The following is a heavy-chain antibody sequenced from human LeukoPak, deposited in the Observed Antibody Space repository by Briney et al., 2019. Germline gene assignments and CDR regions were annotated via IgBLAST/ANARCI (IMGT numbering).Heavy chain of an antibody. V-gene: IGHV1-69*05. Sequence: ASVKVSCKASGGTFSSYAVSWVRQAPGQGPEWVGGIIPIFGTANYAQKFQGRVTITTDESTSTAYMELSSLRSEDTAVYYCARTARGDFWSGYSSWFDPWGQGTLVTVSS. J-gene: IGHJ5*02. CDR2: IIPIFGTA. CDR1: GGTFSSYA. CDR3: ARTARGDFWSGYSSWFDP. D-gene: IGHD3-3*01.